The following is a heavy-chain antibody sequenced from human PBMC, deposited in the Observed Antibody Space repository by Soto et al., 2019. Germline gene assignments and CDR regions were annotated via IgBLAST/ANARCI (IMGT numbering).Heavy chain of an antibody. J-gene: IGHJ4*02. CDR2: INHSGST. CDR1: GGSFSGYY. V-gene: IGHV4-34*01. CDR3: ARGRGRGVRGVVFDY. D-gene: IGHD3-10*01. Sequence: SETLSLTCAVYGGSFSGYYWSWIRQPPGKGLEWIGEINHSGSTNYNPSLKSRVTISVDTSKNQFSLKLSSVTAADTAVYYCARGRGRGVRGVVFDYWGQGTLVTVSS.